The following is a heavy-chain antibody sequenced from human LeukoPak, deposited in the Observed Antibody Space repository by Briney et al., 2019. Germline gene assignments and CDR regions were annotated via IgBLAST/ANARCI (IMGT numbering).Heavy chain of an antibody. V-gene: IGHV3-23*01. Sequence: GGSLRLSCAASGFTFSSYAMSWVRQAPGKGLEWVSAISGSGGSTYYADSVKGRFTISRDNSKNTLYLQMNSLRAEDTAVYYCAKYAPLGYCSSTSCSPAEFDYWGQGTLVTVSS. CDR2: ISGSGGST. CDR1: GFTFSSYA. D-gene: IGHD2-2*01. J-gene: IGHJ4*02. CDR3: AKYAPLGYCSSTSCSPAEFDY.